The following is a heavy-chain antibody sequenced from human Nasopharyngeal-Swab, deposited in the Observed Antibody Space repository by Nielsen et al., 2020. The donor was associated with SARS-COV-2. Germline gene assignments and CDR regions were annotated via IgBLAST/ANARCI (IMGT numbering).Heavy chain of an antibody. D-gene: IGHD2-15*01. V-gene: IGHV3-30*19. J-gene: IGHJ4*02. CDR1: GFTFSGFA. CDR3: ASLRADTPYFAY. CDR2: IWYDGSNK. Sequence: SLRLSCSAAGFTFSGFAMHWVRQAPGKGLEWVAAIWYDGSNKYYTDSVTGRFTISRDNSKNTLYLQMNSLRAEDTGVYYCASLRADTPYFAYWGQGTLVTVSS.